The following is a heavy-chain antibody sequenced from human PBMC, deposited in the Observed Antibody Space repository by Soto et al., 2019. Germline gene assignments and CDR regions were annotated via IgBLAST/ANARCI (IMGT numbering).Heavy chain of an antibody. CDR2: INPSGGRT. V-gene: IGHV1-46*03. D-gene: IGHD3-3*01. CDR3: FRDVGD. J-gene: IGHJ4*02. Sequence: QVKLVQSGAEGKKPGASVKVSCKVSGNIFTSQYMHWVRQAPGQGLEWMAMINPSGGRTSYAQMFQGRVTMTRDTSTSTVHMELSSLRSEDTAVYYCFRDVGDWGQGTLVTVSS. CDR1: GNIFTSQY.